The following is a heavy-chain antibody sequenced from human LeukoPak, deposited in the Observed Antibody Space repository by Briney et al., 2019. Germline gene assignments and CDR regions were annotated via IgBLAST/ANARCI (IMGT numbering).Heavy chain of an antibody. Sequence: NPSQTLSLTCTVSGVSIRSDGYYWSWIRQYPGKGLEWIGYTYSTGSTHFNPSLRSRVSISLATSENQFSLRLTSVTAADTAVYYCASHYCQGHGFEYWGRGALVSVSS. CDR2: TYSTGST. D-gene: IGHD2-15*01. CDR3: ASHYCQGHGFEY. V-gene: IGHV4-31*03. CDR1: GVSIRSDGYY. J-gene: IGHJ4*01.